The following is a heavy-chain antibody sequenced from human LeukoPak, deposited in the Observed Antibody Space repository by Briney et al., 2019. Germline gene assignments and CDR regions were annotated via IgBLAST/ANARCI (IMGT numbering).Heavy chain of an antibody. V-gene: IGHV1-2*02. CDR1: GYTFTGYY. CDR2: INPNSGGT. J-gene: IGHJ3*02. Sequence: ASVKVSCKASGYTFTGYYMHWVRQAHGQGLEWMGWINPNSGGTNYAQKFQGRVTMTRDTSISTAYMELSRLRSDDTAVYYCARERENFGDYHAFDIWGQGTMVTVSS. D-gene: IGHD4-17*01. CDR3: ARERENFGDYHAFDI.